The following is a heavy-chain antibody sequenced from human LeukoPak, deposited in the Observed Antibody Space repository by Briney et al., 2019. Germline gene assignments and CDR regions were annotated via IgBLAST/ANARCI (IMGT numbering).Heavy chain of an antibody. CDR1: GGSISSYF. CDR2: IYYTGST. CDR3: ARINPMVWLYGD. V-gene: IGHV4-59*01. J-gene: IGHJ4*02. Sequence: PSETLSLTCTVSGGSISSYFWSWIRQPPGKGLEWIGYIYYTGSTNYNPSLKSQFTISVDTSKNQFSLKLTSVTTADTAVYYCARINPMVWLYGDWGQGTLVTVSS. D-gene: IGHD4-17*01.